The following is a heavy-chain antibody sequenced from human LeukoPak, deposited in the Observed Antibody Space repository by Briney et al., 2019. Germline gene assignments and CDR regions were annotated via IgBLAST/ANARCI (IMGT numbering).Heavy chain of an antibody. V-gene: IGHV3-30*04. Sequence: PGRSLRLSCAASGFTFTSHAMHWVRQAPGKGLEWATVIASDGRDKHYADSVKGRFTISRDNAKNSLYLQMDSLKVEDTAIYYCARDNWVDCWGQGTLVTVSS. J-gene: IGHJ5*01. CDR3: ARDNWVDC. CDR1: GFTFTSHA. CDR2: IASDGRDK.